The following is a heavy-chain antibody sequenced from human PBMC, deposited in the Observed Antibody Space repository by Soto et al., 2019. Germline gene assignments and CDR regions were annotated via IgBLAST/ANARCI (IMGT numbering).Heavy chain of an antibody. D-gene: IGHD3-22*01. J-gene: IGHJ4*02. CDR3: ARDSDWRYDSSQKGDY. Sequence: GGSLRLSCAASGFTFSDYSMNWVRQAPGKGLEWVSYITSSSSTIYYADSVKGRFTISRDNAKNSLYLQMNSLRAEDTAVYYCARDSDWRYDSSQKGDYWGQGT. V-gene: IGHV3-48*01. CDR2: ITSSSSTI. CDR1: GFTFSDYS.